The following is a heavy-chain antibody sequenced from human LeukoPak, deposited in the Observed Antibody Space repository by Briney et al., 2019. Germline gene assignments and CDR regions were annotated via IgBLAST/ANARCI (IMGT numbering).Heavy chain of an antibody. V-gene: IGHV3-23*01. J-gene: IGHJ3*02. CDR3: AKNLEGDDYDFWSGYYSGGAFDI. CDR2: ISGSGGST. CDR1: GFTFSSYA. D-gene: IGHD3-3*01. Sequence: GASLRLSCAASGFTFSSYAMSWVRQAPGKGLDGVAAISGSGGSTYDADSVKGRFTISRDNSKNTLYLQMNSLRAEDTAVYYCAKNLEGDDYDFWSGYYSGGAFDIWGQGTMVTVSS.